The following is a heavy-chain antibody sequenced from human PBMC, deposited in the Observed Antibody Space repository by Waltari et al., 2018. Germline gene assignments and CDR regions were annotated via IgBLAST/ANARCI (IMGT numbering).Heavy chain of an antibody. J-gene: IGHJ3*02. D-gene: IGHD5-18*01. CDR2: IIPIFGTA. CDR1: GGTFSSYA. CDR3: ARPLRGYSYGYYLGSDAFDI. Sequence: QVQLVQSGAEVKKPGSSVKVSCKASGGTFSSYAISWVRQAPGHGLEWMGGIIPIFGTANYAQKFQGRVTITTDESTSTAYMELSSLRSEDTAVYYCARPLRGYSYGYYLGSDAFDIWGQGTMVTVSS. V-gene: IGHV1-69*05.